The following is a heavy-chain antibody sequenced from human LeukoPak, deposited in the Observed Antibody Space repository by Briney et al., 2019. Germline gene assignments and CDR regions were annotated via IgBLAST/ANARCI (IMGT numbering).Heavy chain of an antibody. D-gene: IGHD1-26*01. Sequence: GGSLRLSCAASGFTLSRYWMHWVRQAPGKGLVWVSHISRDGSYTNYADSVKGRFTISSDNANNTLYLQMNSLRAEDTAVYYCSRDLRGADDYWGQGTLVTVSS. CDR2: ISRDGSYT. CDR3: SRDLRGADDY. CDR1: GFTLSRYW. V-gene: IGHV3-74*01. J-gene: IGHJ4*02.